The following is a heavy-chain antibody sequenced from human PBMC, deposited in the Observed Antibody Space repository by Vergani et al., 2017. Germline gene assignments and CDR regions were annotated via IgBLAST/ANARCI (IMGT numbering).Heavy chain of an antibody. J-gene: IGHJ5*02. CDR3: ATQYRMAGAWFDP. Sequence: QVQLVQSGAEVKKPGASVKVSCKASGYTFTSYYMHWVRQAPGQGLEWMGIINPSGGSTSYAQKFQGRVTMTRDTSTSTVYMELSSLRSEDTAVYYCATQYRMAGAWFDPWGQGTLVTVSS. D-gene: IGHD2-2*02. V-gene: IGHV1-46*01. CDR1: GYTFTSYY. CDR2: INPSGGST.